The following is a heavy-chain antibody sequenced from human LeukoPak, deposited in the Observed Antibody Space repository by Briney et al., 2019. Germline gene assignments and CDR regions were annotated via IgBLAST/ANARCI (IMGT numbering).Heavy chain of an antibody. V-gene: IGHV4-34*01. CDR1: GGSFTAYY. CDR3: GSGYDSPDGMDV. J-gene: IGHJ6*02. D-gene: IGHD5-12*01. Sequence: PSETLSLTCDVSGGSFTAYYWSWIRQPPGKGLEWIGEIDHSGATKYSPSLESRVTISVDTSNYQFSLKLSSVTAADTAVYFCGSGYDSPDGMDVWGQGTTVTVSS. CDR2: IDHSGAT.